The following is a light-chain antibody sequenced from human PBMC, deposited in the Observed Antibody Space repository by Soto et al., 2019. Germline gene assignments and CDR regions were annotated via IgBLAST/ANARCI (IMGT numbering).Light chain of an antibody. CDR3: QKYNSGAWT. V-gene: IGKV1-27*01. CDR2: AAS. CDR1: QGISNY. J-gene: IGKJ1*01. Sequence: DIQMTQSPSSLSASVGDRVTITCRASQGISNYLAWYQQKPGKVPKLLIYAASTLQSGVPSRFSGSGSGTDLTLTISSLQPEDVAIYYCQKYNSGAWTFGQRTEVEIK.